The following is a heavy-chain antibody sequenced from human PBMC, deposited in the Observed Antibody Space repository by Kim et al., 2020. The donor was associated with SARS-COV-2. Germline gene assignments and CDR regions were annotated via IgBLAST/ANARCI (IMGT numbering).Heavy chain of an antibody. CDR1: GCTFSSYA. Sequence: SVKVSCKASGCTFSSYAISWVRQAPGQGLEWMGGIIPIFGTANSAQKFQGRVTITADESTSTAYMQLSSLRSDDTAVYYCASKAYDYVWGSYRQPIDPYYYGMDVWGQGTTVTVSS. J-gene: IGHJ6*02. D-gene: IGHD3-16*02. V-gene: IGHV1-69*13. CDR2: IIPIFGTA. CDR3: ASKAYDYVWGSYRQPIDPYYYGMDV.